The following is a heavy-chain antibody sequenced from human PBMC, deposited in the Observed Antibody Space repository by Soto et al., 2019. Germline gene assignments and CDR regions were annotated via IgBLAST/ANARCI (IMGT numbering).Heavy chain of an antibody. J-gene: IGHJ5*02. D-gene: IGHD2-2*02. CDR2: IYHTGTT. CDR3: ARFRCSSTICYTVGWFDP. V-gene: IGHV4-30-2*01. Sequence: PSETLSLTCAVSGDTISSGDFPWSWIRQAPGKGLEWIGYIYHTGTTYYNPSLKSRATISVDRSKNQFSLKLSSVTAADTAVYYCARFRCSSTICYTVGWFDPWCQGTLVTVSS. CDR1: GDTISSGDFP.